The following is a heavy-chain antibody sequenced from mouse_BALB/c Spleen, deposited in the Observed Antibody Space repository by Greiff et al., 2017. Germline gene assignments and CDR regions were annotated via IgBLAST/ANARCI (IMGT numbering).Heavy chain of an antibody. Sequence: LVKPGASVKISCKASGYSFTGYYMHWVKQSHGKSLEWIGYISCYNGATSYNQKFKGKATFTVDTSSSTAYMQFNSLTSEDSAVYYCARPDSSGFYAMDYWGQGTSVTVSS. CDR1: GYSFTGYY. J-gene: IGHJ4*01. D-gene: IGHD3-2*01. CDR2: ISCYNGAT. CDR3: ARPDSSGFYAMDY. V-gene: IGHV1S34*01.